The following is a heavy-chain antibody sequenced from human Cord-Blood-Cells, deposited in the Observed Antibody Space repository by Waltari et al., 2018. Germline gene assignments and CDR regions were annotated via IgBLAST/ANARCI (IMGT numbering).Heavy chain of an antibody. CDR1: RGSFSGYY. D-gene: IGHD2-15*01. CDR2: INHSGST. CDR3: ARPPPAAATFNDAFDI. V-gene: IGHV4-34*01. J-gene: IGHJ3*02. Sequence: QVQLQQWGAGLLKPSETLSLTCAVYRGSFSGYYWSVTPQTPGTGLEWIGEINHSGSTNYNPSLKSRVTISVDTSKNQFSLKLSSVTAADTAVYYCARPPPAAATFNDAFDIWGQGTMVTVSS.